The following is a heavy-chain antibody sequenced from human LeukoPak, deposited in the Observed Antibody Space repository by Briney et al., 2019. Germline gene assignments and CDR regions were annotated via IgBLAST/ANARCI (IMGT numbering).Heavy chain of an antibody. CDR1: GGSFSGYY. V-gene: IGHV4-34*01. CDR2: INHSGST. Sequence: PSETLSLTCAVYGGSFSGYYWSWIRQPPGKGLEWIGEINHSGSTNYNPSLKSRVTISVDTSKNQFSLKLSSVTAADTAVYYCARPSGGDTRSGFDYWGQGTLVTVSS. CDR3: ARPSGGDTRSGFDY. J-gene: IGHJ4*02. D-gene: IGHD3-16*01.